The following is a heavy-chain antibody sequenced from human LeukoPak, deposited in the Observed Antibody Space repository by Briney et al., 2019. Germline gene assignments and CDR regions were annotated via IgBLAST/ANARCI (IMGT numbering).Heavy chain of an antibody. Sequence: ASVKVSCKASGYTFTSYYMHWVRQAPGQGLEWMGIINPSGGSTSYAQKFQGRVTMTRDTSTSTVYMELSSLRSEDTAVYYCARDSVLLWFGELFNAFDIWGQGTMVTVSS. CDR3: ARDSVLLWFGELFNAFDI. V-gene: IGHV1-46*01. CDR1: GYTFTSYY. D-gene: IGHD3-10*01. CDR2: INPSGGST. J-gene: IGHJ3*02.